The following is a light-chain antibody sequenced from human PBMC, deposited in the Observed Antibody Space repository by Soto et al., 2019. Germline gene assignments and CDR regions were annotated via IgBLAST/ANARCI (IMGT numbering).Light chain of an antibody. J-gene: IGKJ1*01. Sequence: ELVMTQSPATLSVSPGERATLSCRASETVATNLAWYQQKPGQAPRLLIYGASNRATGIPARFSGSGSGTEFTLTISSLQSEDFAVYYCQQYKNWPRTFGQGTKVDI. CDR1: ETVATN. CDR2: GAS. CDR3: QQYKNWPRT. V-gene: IGKV3-15*01.